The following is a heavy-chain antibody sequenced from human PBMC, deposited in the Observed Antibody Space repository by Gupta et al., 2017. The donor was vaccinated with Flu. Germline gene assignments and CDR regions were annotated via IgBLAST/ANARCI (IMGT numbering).Heavy chain of an antibody. D-gene: IGHD6-19*01. V-gene: IGHV1-2*02. CDR2: INPNSGGT. Sequence: QVQLVQSGAEVKKPGASVKVSCKASGYTFTGYYMHWVRPAPGQGLEWMGWINPNSGGTNYAQKFQGRVTMTRDTSISTAYMELSRLRSDDTAVYYCARDWVWGIAVAGLEIDYWGQGTLVTVSS. J-gene: IGHJ4*02. CDR1: GYTFTGYY. CDR3: ARDWVWGIAVAGLEIDY.